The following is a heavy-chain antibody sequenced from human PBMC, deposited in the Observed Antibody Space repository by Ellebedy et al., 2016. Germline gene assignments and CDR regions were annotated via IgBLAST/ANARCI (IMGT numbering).Heavy chain of an antibody. CDR2: MNPNSGNT. CDR1: GYTFTSYD. V-gene: IGHV1-8*01. D-gene: IGHD3-22*01. CDR3: ARGYDSSGYIPYYFDY. Sequence: ASVKVSXXASGYTFTSYDINWVRQATGQGLEWMGWMNPNSGNTGYAQKFQGRVTMTRNTSISTAYMELSSLRSEDTAVYYCARGYDSSGYIPYYFDYWGQGTLVTVSS. J-gene: IGHJ4*02.